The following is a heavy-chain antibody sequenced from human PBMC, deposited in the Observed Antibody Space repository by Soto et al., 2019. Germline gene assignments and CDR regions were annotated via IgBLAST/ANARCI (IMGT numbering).Heavy chain of an antibody. CDR3: ARQYRLSYYYYYGMDV. CDR2: IYYSGST. Sequence: SETLSLTCTVSGGSISSYYWSWIRQPPGKGLECIGYIYYSGSTNYNPSLKSRVTISVDTSKNQFSLKLSSVTAADTAVYYCARQYRLSYYYYYGMDVWGQGTTVTVSS. CDR1: GGSISSYY. J-gene: IGHJ6*02. V-gene: IGHV4-59*08. D-gene: IGHD5-12*01.